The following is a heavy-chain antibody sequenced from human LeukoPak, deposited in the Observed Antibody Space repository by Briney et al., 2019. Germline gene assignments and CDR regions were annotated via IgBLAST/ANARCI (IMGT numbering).Heavy chain of an antibody. J-gene: IGHJ4*02. V-gene: IGHV4-34*01. CDR3: ARPRYGSGGLDS. D-gene: IGHD3-10*01. CDR2: INHSGST. Sequence: SETLSLTCAVSGGTFSGHYWTWVRQPPGKGLEWIGEINHSGSTTYTPSLNNRVTISADTSKNQFSLKMSSVTAADTAMYYCARPRYGSGGLDSWGQGTRITVAA. CDR1: GGTFSGHY.